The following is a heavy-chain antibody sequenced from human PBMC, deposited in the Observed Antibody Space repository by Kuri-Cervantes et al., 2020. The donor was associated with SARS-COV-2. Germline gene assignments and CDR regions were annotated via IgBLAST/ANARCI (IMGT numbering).Heavy chain of an antibody. Sequence: SETLSLTCTVSGDSISRGTFFCIWIRQPPGMGLEWIGYIYHSGKSHLHPSLNSRVTMLVDTSRNRFSLSLTSVTAPDTAMYYCATAPATRGYPTKIDNWGPGTLVTVSS. V-gene: IGHV4-30-2*01. J-gene: IGHJ4*02. D-gene: IGHD5-12*01. CDR3: ATAPATRGYPTKIDN. CDR1: GDSISRGTFF. CDR2: IYHSGKS.